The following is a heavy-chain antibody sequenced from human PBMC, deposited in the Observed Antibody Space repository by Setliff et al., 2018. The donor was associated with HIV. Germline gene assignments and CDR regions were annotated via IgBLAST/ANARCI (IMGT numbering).Heavy chain of an antibody. CDR1: GFTFSNCA. Sequence: LKISCAASGFTFSNCAMHWVRQVPGKGLEWVAVISYDGNNKYYADSVKGRFTISRDNSKNTLYLQMNSLRTEDTAVYYCARDAVASSYDFWSGSYYYYYMDVWGKGTTVTVSS. CDR2: ISYDGNNK. D-gene: IGHD3-3*01. J-gene: IGHJ6*03. CDR3: ARDAVASSYDFWSGSYYYYYMDV. V-gene: IGHV3-30*04.